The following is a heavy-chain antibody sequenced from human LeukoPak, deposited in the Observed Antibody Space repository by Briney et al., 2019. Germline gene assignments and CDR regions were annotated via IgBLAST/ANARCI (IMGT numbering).Heavy chain of an antibody. Sequence: PGGPLRLSCAVSGSTFGNYWMSWVRQTPGQGPEWVANIKRDGSERYYVDSVKGRFTISRDNAKSSLFLEMSSLRVEDTAVYYCARTTSFMFYYWGQGTLVTVSS. CDR3: ARTTSFMFYY. V-gene: IGHV3-7*03. J-gene: IGHJ4*02. D-gene: IGHD1-1*01. CDR1: GSTFGNYW. CDR2: IKRDGSER.